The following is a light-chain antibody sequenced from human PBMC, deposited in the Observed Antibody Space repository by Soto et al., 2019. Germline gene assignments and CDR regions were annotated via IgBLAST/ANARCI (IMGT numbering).Light chain of an antibody. CDR3: CSYAGSSLWV. J-gene: IGLJ3*02. CDR1: SSDVGTYYY. Sequence: QSALTQPRSVSGSPGQSVTISCTGTSSDVGTYYYVYWYQQHPGKAPKLLIYDVTKRPSGVPDRFSGSKSGNTASLTISGLPAEEEDDYYCCSYAGSSLWVFGGGTKLTVL. CDR2: DVT. V-gene: IGLV2-11*01.